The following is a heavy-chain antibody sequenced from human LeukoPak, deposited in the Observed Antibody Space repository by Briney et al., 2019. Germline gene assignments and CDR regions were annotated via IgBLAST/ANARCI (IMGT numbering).Heavy chain of an antibody. D-gene: IGHD6-25*01. CDR1: GFTFDDYA. J-gene: IGHJ4*02. V-gene: IGHV3-9*01. CDR2: ISWNSGSI. Sequence: GGSLRLSCAASGFTFDDYAMHWVRQAPGKGLEWVSGISWNSGSIGYADSVKGRFTISRDNAKNSLYLQMNSLRAEDTALYYCAKGQRLRDGGDYWGQGTLATVSS. CDR3: AKGQRLRDGGDY.